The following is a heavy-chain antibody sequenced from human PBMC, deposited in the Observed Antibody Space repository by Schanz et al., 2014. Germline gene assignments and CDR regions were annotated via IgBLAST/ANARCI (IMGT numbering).Heavy chain of an antibody. CDR1: GFTFRSYS. Sequence: EVQLLESGGALVQPGGSLRLSCEASGFTFRSYSMHWVRQAPGKGLELVSYISRSSSTIYYADSVRGRFTISRDNAKNSLYLQLNRLRAEDTALYYCARHTGSLYMGDSW. J-gene: IGHJ5*01. V-gene: IGHV3-48*01. CDR2: ISRSSSTI. CDR3: ARHTGSLYMGDS. D-gene: IGHD1-26*01.